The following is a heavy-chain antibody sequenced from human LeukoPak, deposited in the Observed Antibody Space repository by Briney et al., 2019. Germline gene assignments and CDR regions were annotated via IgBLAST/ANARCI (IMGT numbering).Heavy chain of an antibody. CDR3: ATGYSWNSVDY. CDR2: IYTSGST. J-gene: IGHJ4*02. D-gene: IGHD1-7*01. CDR1: GGSISSYY. Sequence: SETLSLICTVSGGSISSYYWSWIRQPPGKGLEWIGYIYTSGSTNYNPSLKSRVTISVDTSKNQFSLKLSSVTAADTAVYYCATGYSWNSVDYWGQGTLVTVSS. V-gene: IGHV4-4*09.